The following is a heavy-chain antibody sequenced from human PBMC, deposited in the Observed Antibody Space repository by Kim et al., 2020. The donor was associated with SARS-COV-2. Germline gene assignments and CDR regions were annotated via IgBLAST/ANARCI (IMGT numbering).Heavy chain of an antibody. D-gene: IGHD3-22*01. V-gene: IGHV1-8*01. CDR3: ARGLGRNSGYSGG. J-gene: IGHJ4*02. Sequence: YAQKFQGRVTMTRNTSISTAYMELSSLRSEDTAVYYCARGLGRNSGYSGGWGQGTLVTVSS.